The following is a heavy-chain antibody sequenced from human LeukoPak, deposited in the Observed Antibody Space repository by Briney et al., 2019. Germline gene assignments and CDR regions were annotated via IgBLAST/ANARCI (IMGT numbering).Heavy chain of an antibody. CDR3: AKVERADSSDY. Sequence: GGSLRLSCAASGFTFDDYAMHWVRQAPGKGLEWVSGISWNSGSIGYADSVKGRFTISRDNAKNSLYLQMNSLRAEDTAVYYCAKVERADSSDYWGQGTLVTVSS. J-gene: IGHJ4*02. D-gene: IGHD3-22*01. CDR1: GFTFDDYA. CDR2: ISWNSGSI. V-gene: IGHV3-9*01.